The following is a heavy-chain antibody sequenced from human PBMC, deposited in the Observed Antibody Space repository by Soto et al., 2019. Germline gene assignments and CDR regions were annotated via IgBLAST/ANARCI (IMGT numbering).Heavy chain of an antibody. V-gene: IGHV2-5*02. CDR3: SHSSDILVVPAWFYA. D-gene: IGHD2-2*01. Sequence: SGPTLVNPTQTPTLTCTFSVVSFSTSGVCVGWIRQPPGKALEWLALIYCDDDKRYSPSLKSRLTITKDTSKNQVVLTMTNMDPVDTATYYCSHSSDILVVPAWFYAWGQGTLVTVSS. CDR2: IYCDDDK. CDR1: VVSFSTSGVC. J-gene: IGHJ5*02.